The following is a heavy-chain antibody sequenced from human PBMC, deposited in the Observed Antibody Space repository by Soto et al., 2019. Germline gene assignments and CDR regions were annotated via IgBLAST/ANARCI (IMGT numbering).Heavy chain of an antibody. CDR1: GYTLNTYY. CDR2: IHPSGGGS. J-gene: IGHJ4*02. V-gene: IGHV1-46*02. Sequence: ASVKVSCKPSGYTLNTYYLHWVRQAPGQGLEWMGIIHPSGGGSTYAQKFLGRVTMTRDTSTSTVFMELGSLRSADTAVYYCARGGHIAVVTASFDYWGQGTLVTVS. D-gene: IGHD2-21*02. CDR3: ARGGHIAVVTASFDY.